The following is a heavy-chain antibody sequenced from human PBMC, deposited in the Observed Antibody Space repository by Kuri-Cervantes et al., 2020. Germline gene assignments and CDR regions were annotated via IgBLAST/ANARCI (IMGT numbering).Heavy chain of an antibody. Sequence: ESLKISCTVSGGSISSYYWSWIRQPPGKGLEWIGYIYYSGSTNYNPSLKSRVTISVDTSKNQFSLELSSVTAADTAVYYCAREKWSSYYYDSSDYYYYGMDVWGQGTTVTVSS. V-gene: IGHV4-59*01. J-gene: IGHJ6*02. CDR3: AREKWSSYYYDSSDYYYYGMDV. CDR2: IYYSGST. CDR1: GGSISSYY. D-gene: IGHD3-22*01.